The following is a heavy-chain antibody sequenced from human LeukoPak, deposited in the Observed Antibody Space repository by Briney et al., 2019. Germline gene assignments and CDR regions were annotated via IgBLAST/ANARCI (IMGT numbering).Heavy chain of an antibody. CDR1: GFTFSSSA. V-gene: IGHV3-23*01. CDR2: INGSGGST. J-gene: IGHJ5*02. CDR3: AKKYSTGLDP. D-gene: IGHD1-26*01. Sequence: GRSLRLSCAASGFTFSSSAMSWVRQAPGKGLEWVSDINGSGGSTYYADSVKGRFTISRDNSKNTLYLQMNSLRAEDTAVYYCAKKYSTGLDPWGQGTLVTVSS.